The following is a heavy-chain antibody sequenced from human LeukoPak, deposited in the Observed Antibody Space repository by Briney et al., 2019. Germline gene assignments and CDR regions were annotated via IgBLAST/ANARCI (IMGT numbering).Heavy chain of an antibody. J-gene: IGHJ4*02. Sequence: PSETLSLTCTVSGGSISSSSYYWGWIRQPPGKGLEWIGSIYYSGSTYYNPSLKSRVTISVDTSKNQFSLKLSSVTAADTAVYYCASGYSGYDSTAFDYWGQGTLVTVS. V-gene: IGHV4-39*01. CDR3: ASGYSGYDSTAFDY. D-gene: IGHD5-12*01. CDR2: IYYSGST. CDR1: GGSISSSSYY.